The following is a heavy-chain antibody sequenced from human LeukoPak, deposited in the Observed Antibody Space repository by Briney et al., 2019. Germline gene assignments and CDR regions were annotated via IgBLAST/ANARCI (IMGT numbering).Heavy chain of an antibody. J-gene: IGHJ4*02. Sequence: ASVKVSCKASGFTFTSSAVQWVRQARGQRLERIGWIVVGSGNTNYAQKFHERVTITRDMSTSTAYMELSSLRSEDTAVYYCAAVIAVAGTFDCWGQGTLVTVSS. V-gene: IGHV1-58*01. CDR1: GFTFTSSA. D-gene: IGHD6-19*01. CDR3: AAVIAVAGTFDC. CDR2: IVVGSGNT.